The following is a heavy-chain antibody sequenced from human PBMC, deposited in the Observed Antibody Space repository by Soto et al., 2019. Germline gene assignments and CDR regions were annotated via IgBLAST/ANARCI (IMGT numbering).Heavy chain of an antibody. V-gene: IGHV4-31*03. Sequence: PSQTLSPNCTVSDGSISSGGDHRSRIRQHTRKVLEWNGDIHYTGSSYYNPSFTSRVTISVDTSKNQFSLKLSSVTAADTAFFYYARDHRAAAGPSICDCCGQGTPVPVSS. CDR1: DGSISSGGDH. J-gene: IGHJ4*02. CDR2: IHYTGSS. CDR3: ARDHRAAAGPSICDC. D-gene: IGHD6-13*01.